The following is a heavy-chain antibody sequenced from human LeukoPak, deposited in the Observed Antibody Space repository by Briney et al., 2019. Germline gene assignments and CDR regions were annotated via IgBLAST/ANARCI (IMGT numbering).Heavy chain of an antibody. V-gene: IGHV3-7*01. CDR1: GFTFSSYW. D-gene: IGHD3-22*01. Sequence: GGSLRLSCAASGFTFSSYWMSWVRQAPGKGLEWVANINQDGSEKYYVDSVKGRFTISRDNAKNSLYLQMNSLRVEDTAVYYCARDRTDYYDSSGYSEFGYWGQGTLVTVSS. CDR2: INQDGSEK. J-gene: IGHJ4*02. CDR3: ARDRTDYYDSSGYSEFGY.